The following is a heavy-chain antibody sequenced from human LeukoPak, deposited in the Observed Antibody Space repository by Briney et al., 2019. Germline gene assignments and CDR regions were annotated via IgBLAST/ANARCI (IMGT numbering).Heavy chain of an antibody. CDR2: IYNTGTT. Sequence: DPSETLSLTCSVSDDSMNSGAYYWSWIRQPAGKGLEWIGRIYNTGTTNYNPSLKNRVTISIDKSRKQFSLRLSSVTAADTAVYYCARGRDYWGQGTLVTVSS. CDR3: ARGRDY. J-gene: IGHJ4*02. V-gene: IGHV4-61*02. CDR1: DDSMNSGAYY.